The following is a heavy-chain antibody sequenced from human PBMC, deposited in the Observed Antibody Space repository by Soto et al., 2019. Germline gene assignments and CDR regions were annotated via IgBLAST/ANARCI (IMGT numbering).Heavy chain of an antibody. J-gene: IGHJ3*02. CDR2: ISGSGGST. D-gene: IGHD5-18*01. CDR3: AKADVDTAMAPSHAFDI. V-gene: IGHV3-23*01. Sequence: PGGSLRLSCAASGFTFSSYAMSWVRQAPGKGLEWVSAISGSGGSTYYADSVKGRFTISRDNSKNTLYLQMNSLRAEGTAVYYCAKADVDTAMAPSHAFDIWGQGTMVTVSS. CDR1: GFTFSSYA.